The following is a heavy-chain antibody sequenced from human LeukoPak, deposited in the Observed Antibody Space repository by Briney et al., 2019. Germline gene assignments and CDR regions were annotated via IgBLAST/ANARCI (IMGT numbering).Heavy chain of an antibody. V-gene: IGHV1-2*02. CDR1: GYTFTGYY. Sequence: ASVKVSCTASGYTFTGYYMHWVRQAPGQGLEWMGWINPNSGGTNYAQKFQGRVTMTRDTSISTAYMELSRLRSDDTAVYYCARDPDVLRFLEWLPGSRYFDYWGQGTLVTVSS. CDR3: ARDPDVLRFLEWLPGSRYFDY. J-gene: IGHJ4*02. CDR2: INPNSGGT. D-gene: IGHD3-3*01.